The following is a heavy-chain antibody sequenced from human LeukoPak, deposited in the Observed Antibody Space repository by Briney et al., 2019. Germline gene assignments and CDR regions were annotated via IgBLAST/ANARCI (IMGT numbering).Heavy chain of an antibody. V-gene: IGHV4-59*08. CDR3: ARQEVYYYGSEDNWYFDL. CDR2: IYYSGRT. D-gene: IGHD3-10*01. Sequence: PSETLSLTCTVSGGSISSYYWSWIRQPPGKGLEWIGYIYYSGRTNYNPSLKSRVTISVDTSKNQFSLKLSSVTAADTAVYYCARQEVYYYGSEDNWYFDLWGRGTLVTVSS. J-gene: IGHJ2*01. CDR1: GGSISSYY.